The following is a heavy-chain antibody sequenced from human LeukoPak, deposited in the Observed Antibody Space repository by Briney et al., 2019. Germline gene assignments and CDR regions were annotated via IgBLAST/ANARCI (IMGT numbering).Heavy chain of an antibody. J-gene: IGHJ6*04. CDR3: ARDSDYYGSGSYSNYYYYGKDV. CDR1: GGSISSGGYY. D-gene: IGHD3-10*01. V-gene: IGHV4-31*03. Sequence: SQTLSLTCTVSGGSISSGGYYWSWIRQHPGKGLEWIGYIYYSGSTYYNPSLKSRVTISVDTSKNQFSLKLSSVTAADTAVYYCARDSDYYGSGSYSNYYYYGKDVWGKGTTVTVSS. CDR2: IYYSGST.